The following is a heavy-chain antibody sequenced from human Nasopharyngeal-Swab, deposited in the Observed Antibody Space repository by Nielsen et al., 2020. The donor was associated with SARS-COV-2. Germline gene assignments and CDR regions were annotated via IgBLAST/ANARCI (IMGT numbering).Heavy chain of an antibody. CDR1: GGSLSSSSYY. V-gene: IGHV4-39*01. Sequence: GSLRLSCTVSGGSLSSSSYYWGWIRQPPGKALEWIGNIYYTGNTYYNPSLKSRVTISVDTAKNQVSLKLSSVTAADTAVYYCARRLRSYGAPDYWGQGTLVTVSS. CDR3: ARRLRSYGAPDY. CDR2: IYYTGNT. D-gene: IGHD3-16*01. J-gene: IGHJ4*02.